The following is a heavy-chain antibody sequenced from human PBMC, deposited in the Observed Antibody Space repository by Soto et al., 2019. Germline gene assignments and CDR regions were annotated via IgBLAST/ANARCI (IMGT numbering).Heavy chain of an antibody. CDR1: GGSFSGYY. CDR2: INHSGST. J-gene: IGHJ5*02. D-gene: IGHD2-15*01. Sequence: QVQLQQWGAGLLKPSETLSLTCAVYGGSFSGYYWSWIRQPPGKGLEWIGEINHSGSTNYNPSLKSRVTISVDTSKNQFSLKLSSVTAADTAVYYSARGAVVVVAANWFDPWGQGTLVTVSS. V-gene: IGHV4-34*01. CDR3: ARGAVVVVAANWFDP.